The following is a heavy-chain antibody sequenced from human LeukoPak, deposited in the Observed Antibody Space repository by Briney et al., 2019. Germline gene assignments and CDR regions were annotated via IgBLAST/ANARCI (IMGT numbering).Heavy chain of an antibody. CDR3: AKDGYSSGWFNTY. CDR1: GFTFSSYA. CDR2: ISGSGGST. D-gene: IGHD6-19*01. J-gene: IGHJ4*02. Sequence: GGSLRLSCVASGFTFSSYAMSWVRQAPGKGLEWVSAISGSGGSTYYADSVKGRFTISRDNSKNTLYLQMNSLRAEDTAVYYCAKDGYSSGWFNTYWGQGTLVTVSS. V-gene: IGHV3-23*01.